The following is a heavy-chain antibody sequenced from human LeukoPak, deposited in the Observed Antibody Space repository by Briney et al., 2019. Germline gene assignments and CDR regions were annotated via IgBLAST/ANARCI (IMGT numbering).Heavy chain of an antibody. CDR3: ARDGIGGITGTTYYYYYMDV. D-gene: IGHD1-7*01. V-gene: IGHV1-8*03. Sequence: ASVKVSCKASGYTFTSYDINWVRQATGQGLEWMGWMNPNSGNTGYAQKFQGRVTITRNTSISTAYMELSSLRSEDTAVYYCARDGIGGITGTTYYYYYMDVWGKGTTVTVSS. CDR1: GYTFTSYD. J-gene: IGHJ6*03. CDR2: MNPNSGNT.